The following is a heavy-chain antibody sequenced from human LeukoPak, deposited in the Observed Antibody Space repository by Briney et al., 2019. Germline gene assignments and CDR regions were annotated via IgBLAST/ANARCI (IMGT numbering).Heavy chain of an antibody. CDR1: RYTFTSYY. V-gene: IGHV1-46*01. D-gene: IGHD6-6*01. CDR3: ARDLSSIAARPSISNWFDP. Sequence: GASVKVSCKASRYTFTSYYMHWVRQAPGQGLEWMGIINPSGGSTSYAQRFQGRVTMTRDTSTSTVYMELSSLRSEDTAVYYCARDLSSIAARPSISNWFDPWGQGTLVTVSS. CDR2: INPSGGST. J-gene: IGHJ5*02.